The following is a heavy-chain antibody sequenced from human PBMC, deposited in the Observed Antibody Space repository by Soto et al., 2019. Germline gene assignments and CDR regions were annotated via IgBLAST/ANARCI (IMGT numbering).Heavy chain of an antibody. Sequence: PSETLSLTCTVSGGSISSGDYYWSWIRQPPGKGLEWIGYIYYSGSTYYNPSLKSRVTISVDTSKNQFSLRLSSVTAADTAVYYCAGFGESASGGTMDVWGQGTTVTVSS. CDR1: GGSISSGDYY. J-gene: IGHJ6*02. CDR3: AGFGESASGGTMDV. V-gene: IGHV4-30-4*01. CDR2: IYYSGST. D-gene: IGHD3-10*01.